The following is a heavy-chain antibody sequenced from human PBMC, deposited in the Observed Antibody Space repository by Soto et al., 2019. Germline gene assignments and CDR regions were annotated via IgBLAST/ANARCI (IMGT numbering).Heavy chain of an antibody. CDR1: GFTFSSYA. V-gene: IGHV3-23*01. Sequence: PGGSLRLSCAASGFTFSSYAMSWVRQAPGKGLAWVSTISGSGGSTYYADSVKGRFTISRDNSKNTLSLQMNSLRAEDTAVYYCAMTLRTFYYFDYWGQGAQVTV. CDR3: AMTLRTFYYFDY. D-gene: IGHD3-3*01. J-gene: IGHJ4*02. CDR2: ISGSGGST.